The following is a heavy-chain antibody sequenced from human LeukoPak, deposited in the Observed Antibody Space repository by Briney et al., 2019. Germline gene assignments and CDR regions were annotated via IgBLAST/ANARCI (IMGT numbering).Heavy chain of an antibody. CDR1: GFTVSTKY. V-gene: IGHV3-53*01. Sequence: GGSLRLSCAASGFTVSTKYMNWVRQAPGKGLEWVSVIYGGGSTYYADSVKGRFTISRDNSRNTLYLQMNSLRAEDTAVYYCARDSASYCSGGSCVYWGQGTLVTVSS. D-gene: IGHD2-15*01. CDR2: IYGGGST. CDR3: ARDSASYCSGGSCVY. J-gene: IGHJ4*02.